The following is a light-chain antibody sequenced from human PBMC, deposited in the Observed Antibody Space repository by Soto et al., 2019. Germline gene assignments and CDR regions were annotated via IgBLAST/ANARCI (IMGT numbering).Light chain of an antibody. CDR3: QQTTPSPPT. V-gene: IGKV1-12*01. Sequence: DIQMTQSPSSVSASVGDRVTITCRASQGITSWLAWYQQKPGKAPKLLIYRASNLQSGVPSRFSGSGSGTDFTLPTSGLHPADFATYYCQQTTPSPPTFGGGTKVEIK. J-gene: IGKJ4*01. CDR1: QGITSW. CDR2: RAS.